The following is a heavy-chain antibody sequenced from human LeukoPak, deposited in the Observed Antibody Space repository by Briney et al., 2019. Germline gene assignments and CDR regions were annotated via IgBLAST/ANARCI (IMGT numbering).Heavy chain of an antibody. D-gene: IGHD4-17*01. CDR1: GFTFSSYS. J-gene: IGHJ6*02. CDR3: ARVNDGDYVRYYYYGMDV. V-gene: IGHV3-48*02. Sequence: GGSLRLSCAASGFTFSSYSMNWVRQAPGKGLEWVSYISSSSSTIYYADSVKGRFTISRDNAKNSLYLQMTSLRDEDTAVYYCARVNDGDYVRYYYYGMDVWGQGTTVTVSS. CDR2: ISSSSSTI.